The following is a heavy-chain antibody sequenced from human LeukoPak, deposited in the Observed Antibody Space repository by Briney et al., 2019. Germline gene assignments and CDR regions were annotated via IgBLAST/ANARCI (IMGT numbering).Heavy chain of an antibody. Sequence: GGSLRLSCAASGFTFSTHAMSWAHQAPGKGLEWVSTISGSGGSTYYADSVKGRFTISRDNSKNTLYLQMNSLRAEDTAVYYCAKSPVVVTVRGAFDIWGQGTMATVSS. CDR3: AKSPVVVTVRGAFDI. CDR2: ISGSGGST. J-gene: IGHJ3*02. CDR1: GFTFSTHA. D-gene: IGHD2-21*02. V-gene: IGHV3-23*01.